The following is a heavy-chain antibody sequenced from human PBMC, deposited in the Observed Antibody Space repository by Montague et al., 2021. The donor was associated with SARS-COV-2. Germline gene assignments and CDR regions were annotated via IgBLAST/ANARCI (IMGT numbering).Heavy chain of an antibody. Sequence: SETLSLTCTVYGGSISSRSYYWGWIRQPPGKGLEWIGSIYYSGSTYSDPSLKSRVTISVDTSKNQFSLKLSSVTAADTAVYYCARVQGITMLVVVIGAFDIWGQGTMVTVSS. V-gene: IGHV4-39*07. CDR1: GGSISSRSYY. CDR2: IYYSGST. CDR3: ARVQGITMLVVVIGAFDI. D-gene: IGHD3-22*01. J-gene: IGHJ3*02.